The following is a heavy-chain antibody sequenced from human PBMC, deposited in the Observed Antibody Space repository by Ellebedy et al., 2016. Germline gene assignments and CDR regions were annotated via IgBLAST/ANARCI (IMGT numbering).Heavy chain of an antibody. CDR2: INPNSGGT. J-gene: IGHJ5*02. V-gene: IGHV1-2*02. D-gene: IGHD5-18*01. CDR1: GYTFTGYY. Sequence: ASVKVSXKASGYTFTGYYMHWVRQAPGQGLEWMGWINPNSGGTNYAQKFQGRVTMTRDTSISTAYMELSRLRSDDTAVYYCARDTGYSRYNWFDPWGQGTLVTVSS. CDR3: ARDTGYSRYNWFDP.